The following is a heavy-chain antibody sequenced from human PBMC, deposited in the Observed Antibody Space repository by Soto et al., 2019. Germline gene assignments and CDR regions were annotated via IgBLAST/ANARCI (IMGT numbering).Heavy chain of an antibody. V-gene: IGHV3-23*01. J-gene: IGHJ4*02. CDR3: ATSNYGERD. Sequence: ELQVLESGGGLVQPGGSLRLTCAASGFTFSEYGTSWVRQAPGKGLEWVSFVSGSGDSTYYTDSVKGRFTISRDSSKKTVCLQMNRLRAEDTAVYYCATSNYGERDWGQGTLVTVSS. D-gene: IGHD3-10*01. CDR2: VSGSGDST. CDR1: GFTFSEYG.